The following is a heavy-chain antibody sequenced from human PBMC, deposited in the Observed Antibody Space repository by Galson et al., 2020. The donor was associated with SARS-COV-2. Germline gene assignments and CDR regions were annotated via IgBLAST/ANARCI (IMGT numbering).Heavy chain of an antibody. V-gene: IGHV4-59*08. D-gene: IGHD3-22*01. CDR3: AHSSGYHGPDY. Sequence: ASETLSLTCAVSGGSISSYYWSWIRQPPGKGLEWIGYIYYDGSTSYNPSLKSRVTISLDTSRNQFSLRLTSVTAADTAVYYCAHSSGYHGPDYWGQGTLVTVSS. CDR2: IYYDGST. J-gene: IGHJ4*02. CDR1: GGSISSYY.